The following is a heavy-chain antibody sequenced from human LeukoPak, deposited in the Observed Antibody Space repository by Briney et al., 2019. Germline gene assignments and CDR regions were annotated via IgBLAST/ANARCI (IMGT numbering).Heavy chain of an antibody. CDR1: GGTFSSYA. CDR3: AIIAARRGVNYFDY. V-gene: IGHV1-69*05. CDR2: IIPIFGTA. J-gene: IGHJ4*02. Sequence: SVKVSCKASGGTFSSYAISWVRQAPGQGLEWMGRIIPIFGTANYAQKFQGGVTITTDESTSTAYMELSSLRSEDTAVYYCAIIAARRGVNYFDYWGQGTLVTVSS. D-gene: IGHD6-6*01.